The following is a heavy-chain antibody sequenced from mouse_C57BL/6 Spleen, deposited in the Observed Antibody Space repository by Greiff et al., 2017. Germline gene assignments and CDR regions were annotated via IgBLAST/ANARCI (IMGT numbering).Heavy chain of an antibody. CDR3: ARRSNSDWYFDV. J-gene: IGHJ1*03. CDR1: GYTFTDYY. CDR2: INPYNGGT. Sequence: EVQLQQSGPVLVKPGASVKMSCKASGYTFTDYYMNWVKQSHGKSLEWSGVINPYNGGTSYNQKFKGKATLTVDKSSSTAYMELNSLTSEDSAVYYCARRSNSDWYFDVWGTGTTVTVSS. V-gene: IGHV1-19*01. D-gene: IGHD2-5*01.